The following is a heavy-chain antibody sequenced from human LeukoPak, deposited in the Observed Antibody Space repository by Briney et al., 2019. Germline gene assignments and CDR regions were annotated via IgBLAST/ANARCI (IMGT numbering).Heavy chain of an antibody. V-gene: IGHV3-23*01. CDR1: GFTFSSYA. J-gene: IGHJ4*02. CDR3: AKGPSRNIAAAGTDY. CDR2: ISGSGGST. Sequence: GGSLRLSCAASGFTFSSYAMSWVRQAPGKGLEWVSAISGSGGSTYYADSVKGRFTISRDNSKNTLYLQMNSLRAEDTAVYYCAKGPSRNIAAAGTDYWGQGTLVTVSS. D-gene: IGHD6-13*01.